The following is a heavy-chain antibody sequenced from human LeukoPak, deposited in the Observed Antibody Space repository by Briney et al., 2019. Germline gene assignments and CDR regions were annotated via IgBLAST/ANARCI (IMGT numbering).Heavy chain of an antibody. CDR1: AFTLSDYS. CDR2: ISGRSSTI. J-gene: IGHJ4*02. Sequence: GGPVRLPCAASAFTLSDYSMNGVRQAPGKGLEWISYISGRSSTIYYADSVRGRFTISRDNAKNSMYLQMNSLSAEDTAVYYCARDRLTSGSYFFDYWGQGTLVTVSS. CDR3: ARDRLTSGSYFFDY. D-gene: IGHD1-26*01. V-gene: IGHV3-48*01.